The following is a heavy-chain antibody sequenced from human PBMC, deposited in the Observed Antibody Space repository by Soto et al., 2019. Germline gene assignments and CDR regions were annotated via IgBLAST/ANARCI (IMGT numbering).Heavy chain of an antibody. V-gene: IGHV1-46*01. CDR2: INPSGGST. CDR3: ARDLSAWWSSIYYGMDV. Sequence: ASVKVSCKASGYNFTSYYMHWVRQAPGQGLEWMGIINPSGGSTSYAQKFQGRVTMTRDTSTSTVYMELSSLRSEDTAVYYCARDLSAWWSSIYYGMDVWGQGTTVTVSS. CDR1: GYNFTSYY. D-gene: IGHD2-15*01. J-gene: IGHJ6*02.